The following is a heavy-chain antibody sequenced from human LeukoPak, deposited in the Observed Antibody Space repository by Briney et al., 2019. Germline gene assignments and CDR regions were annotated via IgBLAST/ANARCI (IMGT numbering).Heavy chain of an antibody. CDR1: GGSISSYY. D-gene: IGHD3-16*01. V-gene: IGHV4-59*01. CDR2: IYYSGST. Sequence: YPSETLSLTCTVSGGSISSYYWSWIRQPPGKGLEWIGYIYYSGSTNYNPSLKSRVTISVDTSKNQFSLKLGSVTAADTAVYYCAGGESTSYYYYMDVWGKGTTVTVSS. CDR3: AGGESTSYYYYMDV. J-gene: IGHJ6*03.